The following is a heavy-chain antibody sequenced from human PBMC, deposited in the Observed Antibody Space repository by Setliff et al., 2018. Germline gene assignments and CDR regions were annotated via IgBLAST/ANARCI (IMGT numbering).Heavy chain of an antibody. CDR2: ISVYNGNT. CDR3: ARDPQTTFFDY. J-gene: IGHJ4*02. CDR1: GYTFTTYG. V-gene: IGHV1-18*01. D-gene: IGHD1-7*01. Sequence: ASVKVSCKTSGYTFTTYGISWVRQAPGQGLEWMGWISVYNGNTNYAQKLQGRVTMTTDTSTSTAYMELRSLRSDDTAVYYGARDPQTTFFDYWGQGTLVTVSS.